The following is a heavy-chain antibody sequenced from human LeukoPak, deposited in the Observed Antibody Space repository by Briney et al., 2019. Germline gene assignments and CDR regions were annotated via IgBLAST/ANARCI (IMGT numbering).Heavy chain of an antibody. Sequence: KASETLSLTCTVSGGSISSYYWSWIRQPPGEGLEWIGYIYYSGSTNYNPSLKSRVTISVDTSKNQFSLKLSSVTAADTAVYYCARMRDGYNSAYFDYWGQGTLVTVSS. CDR3: ARMRDGYNSAYFDY. CDR2: IYYSGST. D-gene: IGHD5-24*01. CDR1: GGSISSYY. J-gene: IGHJ4*02. V-gene: IGHV4-59*01.